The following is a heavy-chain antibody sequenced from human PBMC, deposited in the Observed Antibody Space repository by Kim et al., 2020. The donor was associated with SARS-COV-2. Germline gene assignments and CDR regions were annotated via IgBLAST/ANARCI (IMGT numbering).Heavy chain of an antibody. D-gene: IGHD4-17*01. J-gene: IGHJ4*02. Sequence: QKFQGRVTITADESTSTAYMELSSLRSEDTAVYYCARGMDYGDSPTYFDYWGQGTLVTVSS. V-gene: IGHV1-69*01. CDR3: ARGMDYGDSPTYFDY.